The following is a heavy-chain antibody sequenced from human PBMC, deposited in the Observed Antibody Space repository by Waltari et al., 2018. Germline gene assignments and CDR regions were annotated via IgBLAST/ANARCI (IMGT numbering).Heavy chain of an antibody. V-gene: IGHV1-69*10. D-gene: IGHD6-6*01. J-gene: IGHJ5*02. CDR3: ARGAPYSSSSPFDP. CDR2: IIPILGIA. Sequence: QVQLVQSGAEVKQPGSSVQVSCKASGGTFSSDAISWGRQAPGQGLEWMGGIIPILGIANYAQKFQGRVTITADKSTSTAYMELSSLRSEDTAVYYCARGAPYSSSSPFDPWGQGTLVTVSS. CDR1: GGTFSSDA.